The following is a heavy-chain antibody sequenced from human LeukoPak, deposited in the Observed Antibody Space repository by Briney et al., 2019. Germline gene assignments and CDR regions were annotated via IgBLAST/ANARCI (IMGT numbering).Heavy chain of an antibody. D-gene: IGHD3-22*01. CDR3: AKDRIPDYYDSSGYRAFDI. Sequence: GGSLRLSCAASGFTFSSYSMNWVRQAPGKGLEWVSSISSSSSYIYYADSVKGRFTISRDNAKNSLYLQMNSLRAEDTALYYCAKDRIPDYYDSSGYRAFDIWGQGTMVTVSS. V-gene: IGHV3-21*04. CDR2: ISSSSSYI. J-gene: IGHJ3*02. CDR1: GFTFSSYS.